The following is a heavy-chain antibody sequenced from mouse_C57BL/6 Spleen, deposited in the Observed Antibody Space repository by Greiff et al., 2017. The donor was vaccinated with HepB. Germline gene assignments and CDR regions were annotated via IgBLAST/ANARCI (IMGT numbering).Heavy chain of an antibody. D-gene: IGHD2-4*01. CDR3: ARRGGIYYDLAY. J-gene: IGHJ3*01. V-gene: IGHV1-81*01. CDR1: GYTFTSYG. Sequence: VHLVESGAELARPGASVKLSCKASGYTFTSYGISWVKQRTGQGLEWIGEIYPRSGNTYYNEKFKGKATLTADKSSSTAYMDLRSLTSEDSAVYFCARRGGIYYDLAYWGQGTLVTVSA. CDR2: IYPRSGNT.